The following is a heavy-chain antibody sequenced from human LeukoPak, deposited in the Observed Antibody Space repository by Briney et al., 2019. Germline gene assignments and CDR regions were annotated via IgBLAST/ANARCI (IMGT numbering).Heavy chain of an antibody. CDR2: IYSGGST. V-gene: IGHV3-66*02. J-gene: IGHJ4*02. CDR3: ARDVIDGPAGVDY. CDR1: AFTVSSNY. Sequence: GGSLRLSCAASAFTVSSNYMSWVRQAPGKGLEWVSVIYSGGSTYYADSVKGRFTISRDNSKNTLYLQMNRLRAEDTAVYYCARDVIDGPAGVDYWGQGTLVTVSS. D-gene: IGHD2/OR15-2a*01.